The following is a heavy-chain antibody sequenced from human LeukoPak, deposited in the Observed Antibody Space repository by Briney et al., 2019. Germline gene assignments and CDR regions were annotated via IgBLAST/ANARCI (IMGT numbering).Heavy chain of an antibody. Sequence: GGSLRLSCAASGFTFSNAWMSWVRQAPGKGLEWVGRIKSKNDAGTTGYAAPVKGRFTISRDDSKNTLYLQMNSLKTEDTAVYYCTAALGEGKNYWGQGTLVTVSS. CDR1: GFTFSNAW. CDR3: TAALGEGKNY. J-gene: IGHJ4*02. CDR2: IKSKNDAGTT. V-gene: IGHV3-15*01. D-gene: IGHD3-16*01.